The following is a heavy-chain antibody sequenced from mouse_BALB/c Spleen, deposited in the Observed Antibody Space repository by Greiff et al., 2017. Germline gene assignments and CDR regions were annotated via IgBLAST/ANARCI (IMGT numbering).Heavy chain of an antibody. Sequence: EVKLMESGGGLVQPGGSMKLSCVASGFTFSNYWMNWVRQSPEKGLEWIGEIRLKSNNYATHYAESVKGRFTISRDDSKSSFYLQMNNLRAEDTGIYYCTREGWLLRDYYAMDYWGQGTSVTVSS. CDR1: GFTFSNYW. CDR3: TREGWLLRDYYAMDY. D-gene: IGHD2-3*01. CDR2: IRLKSNNYAT. V-gene: IGHV6-6*02. J-gene: IGHJ4*01.